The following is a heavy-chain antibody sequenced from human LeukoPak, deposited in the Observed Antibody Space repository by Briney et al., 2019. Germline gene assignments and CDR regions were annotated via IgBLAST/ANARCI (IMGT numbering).Heavy chain of an antibody. D-gene: IGHD2/OR15-2a*01. CDR1: GYTFTGYY. CDR3: AREDGEYDAFDI. Sequence: ASVRVSCKASGYTFTGYYMHWVRQAPGQGLEWMGWINPNSGGTNYAQKFQGRVTMTRDTSISTAYMELSRLRSDDTAVYYCAREDGEYDAFDIWAKGQWSPSLQ. V-gene: IGHV1-2*02. CDR2: INPNSGGT. J-gene: IGHJ3*02.